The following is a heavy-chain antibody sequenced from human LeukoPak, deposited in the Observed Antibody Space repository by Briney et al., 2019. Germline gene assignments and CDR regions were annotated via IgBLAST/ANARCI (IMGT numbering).Heavy chain of an antibody. V-gene: IGHV1-2*06. CDR3: ATSLRYFDWLAEYYFDY. Sequence: ASVKVSCKASGYTFTGYYMHWVRQAPGQGLEWMGRINPNSGGTNYAQKFQGRVTMTRDTSISTAYMELSRLRSDDTAVYYCATSLRYFDWLAEYYFDYWGQGTLVTVSS. CDR1: GYTFTGYY. CDR2: INPNSGGT. D-gene: IGHD3-9*01. J-gene: IGHJ4*02.